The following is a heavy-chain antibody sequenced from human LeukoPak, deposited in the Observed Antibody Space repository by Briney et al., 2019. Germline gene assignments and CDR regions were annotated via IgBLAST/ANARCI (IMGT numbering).Heavy chain of an antibody. Sequence: ASVKVSRKASGYTFNNYAISWVRQAPGQGLEWMGWINTYNGNTKYAQKFQGRVTMTTETSTSTASMELRSLRSDDTAVYYCARVYRDYDFWSGYWESYFDYWGQGTLVTVSS. CDR1: GYTFNNYA. CDR2: INTYNGNT. CDR3: ARVYRDYDFWSGYWESYFDY. D-gene: IGHD3-3*01. J-gene: IGHJ4*02. V-gene: IGHV1-18*01.